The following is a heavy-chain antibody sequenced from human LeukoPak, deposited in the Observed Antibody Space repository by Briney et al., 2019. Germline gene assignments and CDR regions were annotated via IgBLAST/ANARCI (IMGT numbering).Heavy chain of an antibody. D-gene: IGHD2/OR15-2a*01. Sequence: PGGSLRLSCAASGFTFSSYAMHWVRQAPGKGLEYVSAISSNGGRTYYANSVKGRFTISRDNSKNTLYLQMGSLRAEDMAVYYCARDLNSSRWGQGTLVTVSS. V-gene: IGHV3-64*01. CDR3: ARDLNSSR. CDR2: ISSNGGRT. CDR1: GFTFSSYA. J-gene: IGHJ4*02.